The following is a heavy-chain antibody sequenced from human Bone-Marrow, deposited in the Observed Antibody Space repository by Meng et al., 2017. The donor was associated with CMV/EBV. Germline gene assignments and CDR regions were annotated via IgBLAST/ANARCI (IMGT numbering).Heavy chain of an antibody. CDR3: ARDSKYQLLLFNY. CDR1: GFNFDDHA. J-gene: IGHJ4*02. CDR2: IYSGGST. Sequence: EGDLVESGGVVVKPGGSLRLSCAASGFNFDDHAMHWVRQAPGKGLEWVSVIYSGGSTYYADSVKGRFTISRDNSKNTLYLQMNSLRAEDTAVYYCARDSKYQLLLFNYWGQGTLVTVSS. D-gene: IGHD2-2*01. V-gene: IGHV3-66*01.